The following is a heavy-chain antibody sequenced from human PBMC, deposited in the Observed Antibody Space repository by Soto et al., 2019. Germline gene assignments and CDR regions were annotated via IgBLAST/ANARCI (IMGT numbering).Heavy chain of an antibody. Sequence: QVQLVQSGAEVKKPGASVRVSCKSSGYTFTDYGITWVRQAPGQGLEWMGWINTYKGNINYAQRLQGRVTMTIDTSTSTAYMELRSLTSDDTAVYYCARERGGYKHFDYWGQGALVTVSS. J-gene: IGHJ4*02. D-gene: IGHD1-26*01. CDR3: ARERGGYKHFDY. V-gene: IGHV1-18*01. CDR2: INTYKGNI. CDR1: GYTFTDYG.